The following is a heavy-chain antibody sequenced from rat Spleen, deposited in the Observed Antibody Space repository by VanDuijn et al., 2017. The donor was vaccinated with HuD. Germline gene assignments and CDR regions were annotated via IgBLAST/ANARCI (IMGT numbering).Heavy chain of an antibody. V-gene: IGHV5-58*01. J-gene: IGHJ2*01. Sequence: EVQLVESGGGLVQPGGSLKLSCVVSGFTFSSYWMYWIRQAPGKGLEWVSSINTDGGSTYYPDSVKGRFTISRDNAKSSLYLQMDSLRSEDTATYYCVRHRDYYNSYVYAFDYWGQGVMVTVSS. CDR2: INTDGGST. CDR3: VRHRDYYNSYVYAFDY. CDR1: GFTFSSYW. D-gene: IGHD1-2*01.